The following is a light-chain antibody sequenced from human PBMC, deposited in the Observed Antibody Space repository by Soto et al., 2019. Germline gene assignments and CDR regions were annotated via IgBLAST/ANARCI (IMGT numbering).Light chain of an antibody. Sequence: EIVVTQSPATLSVSPGERATLSCRASQSVSSNLAWYQQKPAQAPRLLIYGASTRATGIPARFSGSGSGTGFTLTISSLQSEDFAFYYCQQYNNWPPWTFGQGTK. V-gene: IGKV3-15*01. J-gene: IGKJ1*01. CDR1: QSVSSN. CDR3: QQYNNWPPWT. CDR2: GAS.